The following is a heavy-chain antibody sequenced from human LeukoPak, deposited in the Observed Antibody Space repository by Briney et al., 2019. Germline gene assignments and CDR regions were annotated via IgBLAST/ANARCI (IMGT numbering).Heavy chain of an antibody. Sequence: GGSLRLSCAASGFTFSSYWIHWVRQGPGKGLVWVSRINSDGSSTTYADSVKGRFTISRDNSKNTLYLQMDSLRTEDTAVYYCARESGSSGYAGYFDYWGQGTLVTVSS. CDR2: INSDGSST. D-gene: IGHD3-22*01. J-gene: IGHJ4*02. CDR1: GFTFSSYW. V-gene: IGHV3-74*01. CDR3: ARESGSSGYAGYFDY.